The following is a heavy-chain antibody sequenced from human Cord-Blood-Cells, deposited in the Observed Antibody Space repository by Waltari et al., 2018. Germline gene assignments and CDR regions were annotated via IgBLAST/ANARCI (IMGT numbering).Heavy chain of an antibody. V-gene: IGHV1-69*10. CDR3: ARYLDYYDSSGYYYFDY. D-gene: IGHD3-22*01. CDR2: IIPIVGIA. CDR1: GGTFSSYA. Sequence: QVQLVQSGAEVKKPGSSVKVSCKASGGTFSSYAISWVRQAPGQGLEWMGGIIPIVGIANYAQKCQGRVTITAGKSTSTAYMELSRLRSEDTAVYYCARYLDYYDSSGYYYFDYWGQGTLVTVSS. J-gene: IGHJ4*02.